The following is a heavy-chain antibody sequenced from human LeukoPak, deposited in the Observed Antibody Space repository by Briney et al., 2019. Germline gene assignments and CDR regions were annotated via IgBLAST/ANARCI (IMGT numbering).Heavy chain of an antibody. V-gene: IGHV3-21*01. CDR2: ISSGSKYI. CDR3: ARALSYSYGSMDF. CDR1: GFTFSSYA. D-gene: IGHD5-18*01. Sequence: GGSLRLSCAASGFTFSSYAMHWVRQAPGKGLEWVSSISSGSKYIYNADSVKGRFTISRDNAKNSLYLQMNSLRAEDTAVYYCARALSYSYGSMDFWGQGTLVIVSS. J-gene: IGHJ4*02.